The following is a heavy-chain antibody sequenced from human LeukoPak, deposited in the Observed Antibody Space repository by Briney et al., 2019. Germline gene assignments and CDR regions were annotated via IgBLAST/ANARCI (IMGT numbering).Heavy chain of an antibody. Sequence: GGSLRLSCAASGFTFSSDAMTWVRQAPGKGLEWVSAISGSGGSTYYADSVKGRFTISRDNSKNTLYLQMNSLRAEDTAVYYCARDSVFGVVAPNYWYFDLWGRGTLVTVSS. V-gene: IGHV3-23*01. J-gene: IGHJ2*01. D-gene: IGHD3-3*01. CDR2: ISGSGGST. CDR3: ARDSVFGVVAPNYWYFDL. CDR1: GFTFSSDA.